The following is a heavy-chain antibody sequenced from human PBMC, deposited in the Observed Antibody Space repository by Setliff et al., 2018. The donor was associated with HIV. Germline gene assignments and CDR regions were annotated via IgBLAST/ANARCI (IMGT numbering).Heavy chain of an antibody. Sequence: SETLSLTCTVSGGSISSSSYYWGWIRQPPGKGLEWIGSFFYSGSTSYNPSLKSRVTISVDTSKNQFSLKLTSVTAADTAVYYCAKEGGYCSGTTCFGFDYWGQGTLVTVSS. CDR2: FFYSGST. J-gene: IGHJ4*02. D-gene: IGHD2-2*01. CDR1: GGSISSSSYY. V-gene: IGHV4-39*02. CDR3: AKEGGYCSGTTCFGFDY.